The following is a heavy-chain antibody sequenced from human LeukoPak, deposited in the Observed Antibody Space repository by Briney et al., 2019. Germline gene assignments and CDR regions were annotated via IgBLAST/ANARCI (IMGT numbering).Heavy chain of an antibody. CDR2: ISAYNGNT. V-gene: IGHV1-18*01. Sequence: ASVKVSCKASGYTFTSNGISWVRQAPGQGLEWMGWISAYNGNTNYAQKLQGRVTMTTDTSTSTAYMELRSLRSNDTAVYHCARILVVGARKCFDYWGQGTLVTVSS. D-gene: IGHD1-26*01. CDR1: GYTFTSNG. CDR3: ARILVVGARKCFDY. J-gene: IGHJ4*02.